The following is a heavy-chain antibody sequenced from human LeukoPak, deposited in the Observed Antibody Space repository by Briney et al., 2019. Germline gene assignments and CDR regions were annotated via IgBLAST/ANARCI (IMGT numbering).Heavy chain of an antibody. CDR1: GFSFSRYW. Sequence: GGSLRLSCAASGFSFSRYWMHWVRHSPGTGLVWVSRINEDGSTTTYADSVKGRFTISRDNAKNTLHLQMNSLRAEDTAVYYCARGVPPCFDPWGQGTLVTVSS. D-gene: IGHD3-10*01. J-gene: IGHJ5*02. CDR2: INEDGSTT. CDR3: ARGVPPCFDP. V-gene: IGHV3-74*03.